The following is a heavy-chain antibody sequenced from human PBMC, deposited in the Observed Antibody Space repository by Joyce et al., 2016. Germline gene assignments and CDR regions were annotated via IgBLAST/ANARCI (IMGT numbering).Heavy chain of an antibody. Sequence: EVQLLESGGGLVQPGGSLRLSCAASGFTFSSYAMSWVRQVSGKGLEWVSTISGSGGRTYYAGSVKGRFTISRDNSKNALYLQMNSLRAEDTAVYYCAKDRVLSSIAARGMDSWGQGTPVTVSS. D-gene: IGHD6-6*01. V-gene: IGHV3-23*01. CDR2: ISGSGGRT. CDR1: GFTFSSYA. J-gene: IGHJ4*02. CDR3: AKDRVLSSIAARGMDS.